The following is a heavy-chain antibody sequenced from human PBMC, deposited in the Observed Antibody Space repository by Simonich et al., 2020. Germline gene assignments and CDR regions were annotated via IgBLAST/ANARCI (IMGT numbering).Heavy chain of an antibody. Sequence: QVQLQESGPGLVQPSETLSLTCAVSGYSISSGYYWGWIRQPPGEGLELIGSIYHSGSTYYNPSLKRRVPISVDTSKKQFSLKLSAVTAADTAVYYCARVGYSNYYYYGMDVWGQGTTVTVSS. CDR2: IYHSGST. CDR1: GYSISSGYY. J-gene: IGHJ6*02. V-gene: IGHV4-38-2*01. D-gene: IGHD6-13*01. CDR3: ARVGYSNYYYYGMDV.